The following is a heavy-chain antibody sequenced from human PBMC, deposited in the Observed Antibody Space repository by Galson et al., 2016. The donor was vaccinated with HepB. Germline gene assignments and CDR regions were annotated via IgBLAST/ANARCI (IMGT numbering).Heavy chain of an antibody. Sequence: SETLSLTCTVSYGSINSYYWTWIRQPPGKALEWIGFIYYSGSTHYNPSITSQVTISVDTSKSQFSLKRTSPTAADTAVYYCAKVGDSSDYYPTNSYFYYMDGWSKGTTVTVS. V-gene: IGHV4-59*01. CDR2: IYYSGST. CDR1: YGSINSYY. CDR3: AKVGDSSDYYPTNSYFYYMDG. J-gene: IGHJ6*03. D-gene: IGHD3-22*01.